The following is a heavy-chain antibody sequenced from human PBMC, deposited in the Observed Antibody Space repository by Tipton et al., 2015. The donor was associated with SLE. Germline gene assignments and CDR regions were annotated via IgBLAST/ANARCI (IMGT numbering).Heavy chain of an antibody. J-gene: IGHJ4*02. D-gene: IGHD5-18*01. CDR3: ARGGYSSLSFDY. CDR1: GGSISSYS. Sequence: LRLSCTVSGGSISSYSWSWIRQPPGKGLEWIGYIYHSGSTYYNPSLKSRVTISVDRSKNQFSLKLSSVTAADTAVYYCARGGYSSLSFDYWGQGTLVTVSS. CDR2: IYHSGST. V-gene: IGHV4-30-2*01.